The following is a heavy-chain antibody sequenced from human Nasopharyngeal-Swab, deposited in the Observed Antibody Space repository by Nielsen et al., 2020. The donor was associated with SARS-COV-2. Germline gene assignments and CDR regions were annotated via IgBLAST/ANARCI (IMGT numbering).Heavy chain of an antibody. CDR2: IIPIFGTA. Sequence: SVKVSCKASGGTFSSYAISWVRQAPGQGLEWMGGIIPIFGTANYAQKFQGRVTITADESTSTAYMELSSLRSEDTAVYYCARGGWKRYYYYYYMDVWGKGTTATVSS. D-gene: IGHD6-19*01. CDR3: ARGGWKRYYYYYYMDV. J-gene: IGHJ6*03. V-gene: IGHV1-69*13. CDR1: GGTFSSYA.